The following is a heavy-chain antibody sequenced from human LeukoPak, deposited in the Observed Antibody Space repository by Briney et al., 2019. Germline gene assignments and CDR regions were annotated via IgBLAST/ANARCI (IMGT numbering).Heavy chain of an antibody. CDR1: GDSISLSS. CDR3: ARVSPDTATDYGWFDP. Sequence: PSETLSLTCIVSGDSISLSSWSWIRQPPGKGLEWIGYIHYSGRTNYNPSLKSRVTMSLDTSKNHFSLKLRSVTAADTAVYYCARVSPDTATDYGWFDPWGQGSLVTVSS. J-gene: IGHJ5*02. CDR2: IHYSGRT. V-gene: IGHV4-59*01. D-gene: IGHD5-18*01.